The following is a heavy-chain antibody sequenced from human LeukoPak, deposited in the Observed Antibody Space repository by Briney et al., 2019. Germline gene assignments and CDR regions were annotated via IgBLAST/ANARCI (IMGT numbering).Heavy chain of an antibody. D-gene: IGHD3-22*01. CDR3: ARDYYDSSASATFDH. V-gene: IGHV3-21*01. J-gene: IGHJ4*02. Sequence: GGSLRLSCEASGFTFSDYTMNWVRQAPGKGLEWVSSISSEKSYIKYADSVKGRFSISRDNTNNSLFLEMRSPRVDDTAVYFCARDYYDSSASATFDHWGQGKLVTVSS. CDR1: GFTFSDYT. CDR2: ISSEKSYI.